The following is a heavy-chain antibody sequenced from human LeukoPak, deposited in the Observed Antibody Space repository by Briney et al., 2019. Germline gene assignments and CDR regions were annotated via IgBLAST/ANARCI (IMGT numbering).Heavy chain of an antibody. CDR1: GFSFNIYA. CDR2: IDRSGGST. J-gene: IGHJ5*01. CDR3: ARGSHGEHDS. V-gene: IGHV3-23*01. D-gene: IGHD4-17*01. Sequence: PGGSLRLSCAASGFSFNIYAMSWVRQAPGKGLEWVAAIDRSGGSTFYADSVKGRFTISKDNSKNTLYLQINSLRVDDTAIYYCARGSHGEHDSWRQGTLVTVSS.